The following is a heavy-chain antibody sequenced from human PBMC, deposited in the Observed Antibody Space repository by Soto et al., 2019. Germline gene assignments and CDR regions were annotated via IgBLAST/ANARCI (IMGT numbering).Heavy chain of an antibody. CDR1: GYTFTGYY. J-gene: IGHJ4*02. V-gene: IGHV1-2*02. D-gene: IGHD6-6*01. Sequence: QVQLVQSGAEVKKPGASVKVSCKASGYTFTGYYMHWVRQAPGQGLEWMGWINPNSGGTHYAQKFQGRVTMTRDTSISTAYMELSRLRSDDTAVYYCARELLAARQNTVAYWGQGTLVTVSS. CDR2: INPNSGGT. CDR3: ARELLAARQNTVAY.